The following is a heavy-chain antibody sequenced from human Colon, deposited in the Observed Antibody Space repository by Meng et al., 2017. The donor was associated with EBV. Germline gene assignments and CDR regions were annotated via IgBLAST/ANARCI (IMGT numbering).Heavy chain of an antibody. CDR2: TYYRSKSYN. CDR1: GYSVSSSSAA. J-gene: IGHJ4*02. Sequence: VQRSQSGRGIVKPSQPLSLTSASSGYSVSSSSAAWTWLRQSPTIGLEWLGRTYYRSKSYNGYAVSVKSRITINPDTSKNQFSLQLTSVAPEDTAMYYCARSGSSGWIDYWGQGTLVTVSS. V-gene: IGHV6-1*01. CDR3: ARSGSSGWIDY. D-gene: IGHD6-19*01.